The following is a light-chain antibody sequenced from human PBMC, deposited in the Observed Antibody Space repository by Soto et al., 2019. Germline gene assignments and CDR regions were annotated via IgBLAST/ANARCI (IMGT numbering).Light chain of an antibody. CDR2: GAS. CDR1: QSVSSY. J-gene: IGKJ1*01. Sequence: IVLPQSPATLSLSPGERATLSCRASQSVSSYLAWYQQKPGQAPRLLIYGASSRAADIPDRFSGSGSGTDFTLTISRLEPEDFAVYYCQQYGSSPWTFGQGTKVDIK. CDR3: QQYGSSPWT. V-gene: IGKV3-20*01.